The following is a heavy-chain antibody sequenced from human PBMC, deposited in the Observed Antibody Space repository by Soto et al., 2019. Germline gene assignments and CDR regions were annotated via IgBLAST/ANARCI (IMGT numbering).Heavy chain of an antibody. J-gene: IGHJ6*02. Sequence: SETLSLTCAVYGGSFSCYYWSWIRQPPGKGLEWIGEINHSGSTNYNPSLKSRVTISVDTSKNQFSLKLSSVTAADTAVYYCARERRXTIFGVVDYYYYYGMDVWGQGTTVTVSS. V-gene: IGHV4-34*01. CDR1: GGSFSCYY. CDR3: ARERRXTIFGVVDYYYYYGMDV. D-gene: IGHD3-3*01. CDR2: INHSGST.